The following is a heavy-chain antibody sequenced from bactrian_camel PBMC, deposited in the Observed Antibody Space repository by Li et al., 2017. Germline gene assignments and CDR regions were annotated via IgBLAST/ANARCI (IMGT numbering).Heavy chain of an antibody. Sequence: HVQLVESGGGSVQTGGSLRLACAISGDTTDIQSMAWFRQAPGNEREAVAALAYGTDATYHAQVKGRFTISRDNAKNTLYLQLNSLKTEDTATYYCAKGFCKSDYYSCTRGQGTQVTVS. CDR1: GDTTDIQS. CDR3: AKGFCKSDYYSCT. J-gene: IGHJ4*01. D-gene: IGHD3*01. CDR2: LAYGTDA. V-gene: IGHV3S53*01.